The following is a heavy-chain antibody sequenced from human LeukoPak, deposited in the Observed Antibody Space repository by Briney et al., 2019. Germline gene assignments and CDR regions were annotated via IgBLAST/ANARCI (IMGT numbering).Heavy chain of an antibody. V-gene: IGHV3-7*01. CDR1: GFTFSNYW. CDR3: ARDYN. J-gene: IGHJ4*02. CDR2: IKPDGRET. Sequence: TGGSLRLSCAASGFTFSNYWMNWARQAPGKGLEWVANIKPDGRETYYVDSVKGRFTISRDNAKSSLYLQMKSLRAEDTAVYYCARDYNLGQGTLVTVSS.